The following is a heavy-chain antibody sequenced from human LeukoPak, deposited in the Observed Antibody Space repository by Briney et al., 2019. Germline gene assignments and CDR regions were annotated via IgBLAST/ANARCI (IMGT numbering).Heavy chain of an antibody. Sequence: ASVKVSCKASGYTFTSYFIHWVLQAPEQGLEWMGVINPSDGSATYAQRFQGRLTMTRDMSTSTAYMELSSLRSEDTAVYYCAMGVVIIDNNWLDPWGQGTLVTVSS. CDR2: INPSDGSA. D-gene: IGHD3-3*01. V-gene: IGHV1-46*01. J-gene: IGHJ5*02. CDR3: AMGVVIIDNNWLDP. CDR1: GYTFTSYF.